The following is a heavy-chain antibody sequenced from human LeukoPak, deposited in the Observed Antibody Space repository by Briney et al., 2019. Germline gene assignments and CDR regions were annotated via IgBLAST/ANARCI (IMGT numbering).Heavy chain of an antibody. V-gene: IGHV1-69*05. CDR2: FIPIFGSG. D-gene: IGHD2-8*01. CDR3: ARESVADGPFDH. CDR1: GGTFSNYA. Sequence: SVKVSCKASGGTFSNYAISWVRQAPGQGLQWMGRFIPIFGSGKYAQTSQGRVTITTDDSATVAHMEINSLTSDDTAMYYCARESVADGPFDHWGQGTLITVAS. J-gene: IGHJ4*02.